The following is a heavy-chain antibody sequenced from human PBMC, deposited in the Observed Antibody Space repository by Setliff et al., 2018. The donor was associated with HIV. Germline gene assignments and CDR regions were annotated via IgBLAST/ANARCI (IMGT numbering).Heavy chain of an antibody. D-gene: IGHD3-10*01. V-gene: IGHV1-2*02. CDR1: GYTFTGYY. J-gene: IGHJ3*02. CDR3: ASKGGSENYPDSDAFDI. CDR2: INPHSGDT. Sequence: ASVKVSCKASGYTFTGYYMHWVRQAPGQGLEWMGWINPHSGDTNYAQKFQDRVTMTRDSSTSTVYLELRSLRSEDTAVYFCASKGGSENYPDSDAFDIWGQGTLVTVSS.